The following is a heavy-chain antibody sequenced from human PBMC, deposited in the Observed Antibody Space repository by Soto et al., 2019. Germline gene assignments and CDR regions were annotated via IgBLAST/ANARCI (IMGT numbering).Heavy chain of an antibody. D-gene: IGHD4-4*01. CDR1: GFAFNSYV. CDR3: AAVPRPVYYYYYGMDV. J-gene: IGHJ6*02. CDR2: VWYDGSNE. V-gene: IGHV3-33*01. Sequence: GGSLRLSCRTSGFAFNSYVMHWVRQAPGKGLEWVAVVWYDGSNEKYADSVKGRFIISRDNSKNTLYLQMNSLRAEDTAVYYCAAVPRPVYYYYYGMDVWGQGTTVTVSS.